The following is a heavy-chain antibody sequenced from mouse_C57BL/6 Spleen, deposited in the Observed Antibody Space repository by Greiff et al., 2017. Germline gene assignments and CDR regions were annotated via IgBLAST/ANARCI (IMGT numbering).Heavy chain of an antibody. CDR3: VTGELGVVSFAY. V-gene: IGHV1-26*01. CDR1: GYTFTDYY. Sequence: EVQLQQSGPELVKPGASVKISCKASGYTFTDYYMNWVKQSHGKSLEWIGDINPNNGGTSYNQKFKGKATLTVDKSSSTAYMELRSLTSEDSAVYYCVTGELGVVSFAYWGQGTLVTVSA. J-gene: IGHJ3*01. D-gene: IGHD4-1*01. CDR2: INPNNGGT.